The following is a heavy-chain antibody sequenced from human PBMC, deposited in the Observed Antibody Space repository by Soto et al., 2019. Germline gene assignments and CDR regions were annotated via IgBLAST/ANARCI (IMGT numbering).Heavy chain of an antibody. CDR2: ISGSGGST. D-gene: IGHD6-19*01. V-gene: IGHV3-23*01. CDR1: GFTFSSYA. Sequence: EVQLLESGGGLVQPVGSPRLSCAASGFTFSSYAMNWVRQAPGKGLEWVSVISGSGGSTYYADSVKGRFTISRDNSKNTLYLQMNSLRAEDTAVYYCARRSSGWYFDYWGQGTLVTVSS. CDR3: ARRSSGWYFDY. J-gene: IGHJ4*02.